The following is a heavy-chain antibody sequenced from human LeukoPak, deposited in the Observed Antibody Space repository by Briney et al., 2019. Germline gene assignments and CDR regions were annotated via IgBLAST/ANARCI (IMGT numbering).Heavy chain of an antibody. Sequence: GGSLRLSCAASGFTFNAYHMNWVRQAPGKGLEWVAHINPDGRDTYYVDSVKGRFTISRDNAQNSMYLQMNSLRVEDTAVYYCTSWGDTTAEYFQRWGQGTLVTVSS. CDR2: INPDGRDT. D-gene: IGHD2-21*02. V-gene: IGHV3-7*01. CDR1: GFTFNAYH. J-gene: IGHJ1*01. CDR3: TSWGDTTAEYFQR.